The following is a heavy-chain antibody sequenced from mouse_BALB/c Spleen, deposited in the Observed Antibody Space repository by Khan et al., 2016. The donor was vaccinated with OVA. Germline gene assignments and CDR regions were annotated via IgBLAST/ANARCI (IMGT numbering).Heavy chain of an antibody. CDR2: INTNTGEP. CDR3: ARGYYVLCSWFAY. D-gene: IGHD1-1*02. Sequence: QIQLVQSGPELKKPGETVKISCKASGYTFTNYGMNWVKQAPGKGLKWIGWINTNTGEPTYAEEFKERFAFSLETSASTAYLQLNDLKSEDTATYFCARGYYVLCSWFAYWGQGTLVTVSA. J-gene: IGHJ3*01. V-gene: IGHV9-3*02. CDR1: GYTFTNYG.